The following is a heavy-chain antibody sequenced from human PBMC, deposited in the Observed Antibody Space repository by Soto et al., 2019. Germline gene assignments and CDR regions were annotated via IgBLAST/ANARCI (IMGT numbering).Heavy chain of an antibody. Sequence: QVQLVQSGAEVKQTGASVRVSCKASGDTHTIYFIHWLRQAPGQGLEWMGWINSVSGGANYASRFQGRVAMTRDRSSATAFMELSRLRSDDTAVYYCARGGSYYAHWGQGTLVTVSS. J-gene: IGHJ4*02. CDR2: INSVSGGA. CDR3: ARGGSYYAH. CDR1: GDTHTIYF. V-gene: IGHV1-2*02. D-gene: IGHD1-26*01.